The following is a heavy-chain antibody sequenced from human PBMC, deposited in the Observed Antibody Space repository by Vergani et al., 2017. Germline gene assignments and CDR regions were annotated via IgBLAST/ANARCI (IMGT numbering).Heavy chain of an antibody. J-gene: IGHJ5*02. CDR3: ARHSTVEWLVKLGWIDP. D-gene: IGHD6-19*01. V-gene: IGHV4-39*01. Sequence: QLQLQESGPGLVKPSATLSLTCSVSGASIRSSNYYWGWIRQPPGKGLEWIASIYYSGSTYYNPSLKSRVTICVDTSKNQFSLKLSSVTAADTAVYFCARHSTVEWLVKLGWIDPWGQGILVTGSS. CDR1: GASIRSSNYY. CDR2: IYYSGST.